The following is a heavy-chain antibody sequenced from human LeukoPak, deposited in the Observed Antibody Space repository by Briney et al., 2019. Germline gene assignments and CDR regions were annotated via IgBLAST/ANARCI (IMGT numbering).Heavy chain of an antibody. D-gene: IGHD5-18*01. CDR2: ISGSGGST. CDR3: ARGYRGSDAFDI. J-gene: IGHJ3*02. V-gene: IGHV3-23*01. Sequence: GGSLRLSCAASGFTFSSYAMSWVRQAPGKGLEWVSAISGSGGSTYYADSVKGRFTISRDNSKNTLYLQMNSLRAEDTAVYYCARGYRGSDAFDIWGQGTMVTVSS. CDR1: GFTFSSYA.